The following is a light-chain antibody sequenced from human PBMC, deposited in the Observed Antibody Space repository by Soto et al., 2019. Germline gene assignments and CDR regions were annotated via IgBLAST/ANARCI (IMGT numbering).Light chain of an antibody. CDR3: ASWDDSLNTLV. Sequence: QAVLTQPPSASGTPGQRVTISCSGSFSNVGSTSVNWYQQQFPVAAPKLLIYNNDPRPSGVPDRFSGSRSGTSASLAITGLQSEDEADYYCASWDDSLNTLVFGGGTKVTVL. CDR2: NND. J-gene: IGLJ2*01. V-gene: IGLV1-44*01. CDR1: FSNVGSTS.